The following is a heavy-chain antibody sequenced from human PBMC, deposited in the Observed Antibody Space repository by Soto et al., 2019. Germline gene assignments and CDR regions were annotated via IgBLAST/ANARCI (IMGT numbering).Heavy chain of an antibody. V-gene: IGHV4-39*07. CDR2: IHYSGST. J-gene: IGHJ4*02. CDR3: ARGGYSYTKYSDY. D-gene: IGHD5-18*01. CDR1: SGSISSNSYY. Sequence: PSYTLSLSGAFCSGSISSNSYYWEWIRQHPGKGLEWIGSIHYSGSTYYNPSLKSRVTISVDTSKNQFSLKLSSVTAADTAVYYCARGGYSYTKYSDYWGQGTLVTVSS.